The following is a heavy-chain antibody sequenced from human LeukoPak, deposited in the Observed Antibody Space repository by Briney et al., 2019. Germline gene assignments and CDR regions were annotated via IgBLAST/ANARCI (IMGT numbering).Heavy chain of an antibody. Sequence: GGSLRLSCAASGFTFSTYWMTWVRQAPGKGLEWVANMNEDGNEKKYVDSVKGRFTISRDNAKNSLYLQMNSLRAEDTAVYYCAELGITMIGGVWGKGTTVTISS. CDR2: MNEDGNEK. D-gene: IGHD3-10*02. CDR1: GFTFSTYW. J-gene: IGHJ6*04. CDR3: AELGITMIGGV. V-gene: IGHV3-7*01.